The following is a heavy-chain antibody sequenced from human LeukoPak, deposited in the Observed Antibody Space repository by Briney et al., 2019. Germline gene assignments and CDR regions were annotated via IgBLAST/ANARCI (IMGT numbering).Heavy chain of an antibody. D-gene: IGHD4-17*01. V-gene: IGHV3-30-3*01. J-gene: IGHJ6*02. CDR2: ISYDGSNK. CDR3: ARAYYGDYDYGMDV. CDR1: GLTVSSHY. Sequence: GGSLRLSCAASGLTVSSHYMSWVRQAPGKGLEWVAVISYDGSNKYYADSVKGRFTISRDNSKNTLYPQMNSLRAEDTAVYYCARAYYGDYDYGMDVWGQGTTVTVPS.